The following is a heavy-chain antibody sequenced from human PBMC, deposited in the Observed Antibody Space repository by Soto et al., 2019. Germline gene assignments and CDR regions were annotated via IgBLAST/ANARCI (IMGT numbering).Heavy chain of an antibody. Sequence: EVQVVESGGGLIQPGGSLRLSCAGSGFDFSNYNMHWVRQAPGKGLEWISYISNTARTIFYADSVKGRFTISRDNARNSLFLQMNSLRDEDTAVYYCARDGSRGYDMDVWGQGTTVTVSS. J-gene: IGHJ6*02. CDR1: GFDFSNYN. CDR3: ARDGSRGYDMDV. CDR2: ISNTARTI. V-gene: IGHV3-48*02. D-gene: IGHD1-1*01.